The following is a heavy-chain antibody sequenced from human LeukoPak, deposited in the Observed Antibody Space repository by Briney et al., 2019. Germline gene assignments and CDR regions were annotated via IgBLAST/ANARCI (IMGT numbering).Heavy chain of an antibody. V-gene: IGHV3-30*04. D-gene: IGHD6-6*01. CDR3: ARDPIDGRPDYLDF. Sequence: GGSLRLSCAASGFTFGTFTMHWVRQAPGKGLEWVAVTSYDQSHKYYTDSVKGRFTISRDNSKNTLYLEMNFLGGEDTAFYYCARDPIDGRPDYLDFWGQGTLVTVSS. CDR1: GFTFGTFT. CDR2: TSYDQSHK. J-gene: IGHJ4*02.